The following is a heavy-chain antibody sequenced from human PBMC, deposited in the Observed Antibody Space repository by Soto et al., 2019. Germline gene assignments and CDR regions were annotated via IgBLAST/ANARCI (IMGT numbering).Heavy chain of an antibody. CDR1: GFTFSSYA. D-gene: IGHD3-3*01. CDR3: AKNYDFWSGYAQYYFDY. CDR2: ISGSGGST. Sequence: GGSLRLSCAASGFTFSSYAMSWVRQAPGKGLEWVSAISGSGGSTYYADSVKGRFTISRDNSKNTLYLQMNSLRAEDTAVYYCAKNYDFWSGYAQYYFDYSGQGTLVTVSS. J-gene: IGHJ4*02. V-gene: IGHV3-23*01.